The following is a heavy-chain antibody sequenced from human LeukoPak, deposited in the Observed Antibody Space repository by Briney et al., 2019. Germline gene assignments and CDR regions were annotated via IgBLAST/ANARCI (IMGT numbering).Heavy chain of an antibody. D-gene: IGHD3-22*01. J-gene: IGHJ4*02. CDR3: AKDFRAWIVVVSLDY. V-gene: IGHV3-30*18. CDR1: GFTFSSYG. Sequence: GGSLRLSCAASGFTFSSYGMPWVRQAPGKGLEWVAVISYDGSNKYYADSVKGRFTISRDNSKNTLYLQMNSLRAEDTAVYYCAKDFRAWIVVVSLDYWGQGTLVTVSS. CDR2: ISYDGSNK.